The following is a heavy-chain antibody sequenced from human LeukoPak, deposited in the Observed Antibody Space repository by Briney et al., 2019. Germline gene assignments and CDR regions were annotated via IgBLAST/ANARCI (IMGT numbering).Heavy chain of an antibody. CDR2: ISNDGDT. CDR3: AGDKTTGGWYEFDY. D-gene: IGHD6-19*01. J-gene: IGHJ4*02. V-gene: IGHV3-53*01. CDR1: GFTVSSNY. Sequence: GGPLRLSCAASGFTVSSNYMSWVRQGPGKGLECVSVISNDGDTYYADSVKGRFTISRDTSKNTVSLQMNSLRAEDTAVYYCAGDKTTGGWYEFDYWGQGTLVTVSS.